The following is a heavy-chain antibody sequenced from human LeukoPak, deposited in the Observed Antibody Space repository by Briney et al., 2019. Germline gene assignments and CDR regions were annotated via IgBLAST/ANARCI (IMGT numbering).Heavy chain of an antibody. D-gene: IGHD3-10*01. Sequence: ASVKVSCKASGYTFTSYGISWVRQAPGQGLEWMGWISAYNGNTNYAQKLQGRVTMTTDTSTSTAYMELRSLRSDDTAVYYCARRRLITMVRGVSYYYYMDVWGKGTTVTVSS. CDR3: ARRRLITMVRGVSYYYYMDV. CDR2: ISAYNGNT. CDR1: GYTFTSYG. J-gene: IGHJ6*03. V-gene: IGHV1-18*01.